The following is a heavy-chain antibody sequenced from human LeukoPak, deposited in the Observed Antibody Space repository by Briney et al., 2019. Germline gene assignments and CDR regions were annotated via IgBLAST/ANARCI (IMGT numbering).Heavy chain of an antibody. D-gene: IGHD1-26*01. CDR1: GFTFSSYA. Sequence: PTGGSLRLSCAASGFTFSSYAMSWVRQAPGKGLEWVSAISGSGGSTYYADSVKGRFTISRDNSKNTLYLQMNSLRAEDTAVYYCAKADIVGAIFRIDYWGQGTLVTVSS. CDR2: ISGSGGST. V-gene: IGHV3-23*01. J-gene: IGHJ4*02. CDR3: AKADIVGAIFRIDY.